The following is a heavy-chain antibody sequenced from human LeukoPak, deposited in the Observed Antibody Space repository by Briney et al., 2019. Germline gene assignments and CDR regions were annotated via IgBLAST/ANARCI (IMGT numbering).Heavy chain of an antibody. CDR2: IRYDGTNK. CDR1: EFTFSSYG. D-gene: IGHD5-18*01. CDR3: TRSSYGTLNEYYHYYYIDV. J-gene: IGHJ6*03. Sequence: TGGSLRLSCAASEFTFSSYGMHWVRQAPGKGLEWVASIRYDGTNKYYADSVKGRFSISRDNSKHTLYLQMNSLKTEDTAFYYCTRSSYGTLNEYYHYYYIDVWGKGTTVTVSS. V-gene: IGHV3-30*02.